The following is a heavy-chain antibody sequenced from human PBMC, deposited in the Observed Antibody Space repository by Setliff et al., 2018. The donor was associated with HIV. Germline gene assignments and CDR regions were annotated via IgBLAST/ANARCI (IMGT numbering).Heavy chain of an antibody. Sequence: LRLTCTVSGGSIRSYYWTWVRQAPGKGLECVSGISGSGDTIYYADSVKGRFTISRDNSKNILSLQMNSLRAEDTAVYYCAKPANGGWGQGTMVTVSS. CDR2: ISGSGDTI. CDR1: GGSIRSYY. J-gene: IGHJ3*01. V-gene: IGHV3-23*01. CDR3: AKPANGG.